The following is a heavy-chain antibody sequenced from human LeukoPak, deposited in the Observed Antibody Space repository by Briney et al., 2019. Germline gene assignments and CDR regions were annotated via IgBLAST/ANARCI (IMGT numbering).Heavy chain of an antibody. D-gene: IGHD3-10*01. Sequence: GESLKISCKGSGYSFTSYWIGWVRQMPGKGLEWMGIIYPGDSDTRYSPSFQGQVTMSADKSISTAYLQLSSLKASDTAMYYCARRYGSGTYLFVHWGQGTLVTVSS. CDR1: GYSFTSYW. V-gene: IGHV5-51*01. CDR2: IYPGDSDT. CDR3: ARRYGSGTYLFVH. J-gene: IGHJ1*01.